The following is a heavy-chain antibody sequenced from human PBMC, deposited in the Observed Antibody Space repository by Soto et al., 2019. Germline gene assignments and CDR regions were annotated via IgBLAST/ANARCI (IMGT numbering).Heavy chain of an antibody. D-gene: IGHD5-18*01. V-gene: IGHV3-21*01. J-gene: IGHJ4*02. CDR1: GFTFSSYS. CDR3: ARDQPGYSYGYGLGY. Sequence: EVQLVESGGGLVKPGGSLRLSCAASGFTFSSYSMNWVRQAPGKGLEWVSSISSSSSYIYYADSVKGRFPISRDKAKNSLYLQMNGLRAEDTAVSCCARDQPGYSYGYGLGYWGQGTLVTVSS. CDR2: ISSSSSYI.